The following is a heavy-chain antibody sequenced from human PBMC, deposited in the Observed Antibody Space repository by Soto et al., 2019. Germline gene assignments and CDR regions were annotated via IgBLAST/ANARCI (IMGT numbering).Heavy chain of an antibody. D-gene: IGHD1-1*01. CDR2: IRSKAYGGTT. V-gene: IGHV3-49*03. Sequence: GGSLRLSCTASGFTFGDYAMSWFRQAPGKGLEWVGFIRSKAYGGTTEYAASVKGRFTISRDDSKSIAYLQMNSLKTEDTAVYYCTRDCRAGTTILDIAYYYYYYMDVWGKGTTVTVSS. CDR1: GFTFGDYA. CDR3: TRDCRAGTTILDIAYYYYYYMDV. J-gene: IGHJ6*03.